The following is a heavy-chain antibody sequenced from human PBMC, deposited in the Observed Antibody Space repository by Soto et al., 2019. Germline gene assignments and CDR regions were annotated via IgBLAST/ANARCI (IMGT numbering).Heavy chain of an antibody. CDR1: GFTFSSYS. D-gene: IGHD5-18*01. J-gene: IGHJ4*02. V-gene: IGHV3-21*01. CDR3: ARVRGYSYGYDY. Sequence: EVQLVESGGGLVKPGGSLRLSCAASGFTFSSYSMNWVRQAPGKGLEWVSSISSSSSYIYYADSVKGRFTISRDNAKISLYLQMNSLRAEDTAVYYCARVRGYSYGYDYWGQGTLVTVSS. CDR2: ISSSSSYI.